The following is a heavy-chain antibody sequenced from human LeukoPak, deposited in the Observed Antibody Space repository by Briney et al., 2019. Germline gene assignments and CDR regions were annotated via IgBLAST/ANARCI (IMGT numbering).Heavy chain of an antibody. D-gene: IGHD3-10*01. CDR3: ARTPLTRWGSWSYYKRGFDY. J-gene: IGHJ4*02. CDR2: ISSSSSYT. V-gene: IGHV3-11*03. Sequence: GGSLRLSCAASAFTFSDYYMSRIRQAPGKGLEWVSYISSSSSYTNYADSVKGRFTISRDNAKNSLYLQMNSLRAEDTAVYYCARTPLTRWGSWSYYKRGFDYWGRGTLVTVSS. CDR1: AFTFSDYY.